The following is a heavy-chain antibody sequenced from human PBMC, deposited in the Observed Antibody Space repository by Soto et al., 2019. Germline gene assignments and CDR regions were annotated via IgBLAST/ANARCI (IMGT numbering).Heavy chain of an antibody. CDR1: GGSISSGGYY. CDR2: IHSSGST. J-gene: IGHJ4*02. Sequence: PSETLSLTCTVSGGSISSGGYYWSWLRQHPGKGLEWIGYIHSSGSTYFNPSLKSRVTISADTSKNQFSLKLSSVTAADTTVYYCARTGGSFFDLWRQGTLVTVSS. V-gene: IGHV4-31*03. CDR3: ARTGGSFFDL. D-gene: IGHD1-26*01.